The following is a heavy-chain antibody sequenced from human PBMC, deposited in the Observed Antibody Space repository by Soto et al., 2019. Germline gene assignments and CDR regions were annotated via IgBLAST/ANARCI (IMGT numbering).Heavy chain of an antibody. J-gene: IGHJ5*02. CDR3: ARESACYGSSTSCYNWFEP. D-gene: IGHD2-2*01. CDR2: IYYSGST. V-gene: IGHV4-30-4*01. Sequence: PSETLSLTCTVSGGSISSGDYYWSWIRQPPGKGLEWIGYIYYSGSTYYNPSLKSRVTISVDTSKNQFSLKLSSVTAADTAVYYCARESACYGSSTSCYNWFEPWGQGTLVTVSS. CDR1: GGSISSGDYY.